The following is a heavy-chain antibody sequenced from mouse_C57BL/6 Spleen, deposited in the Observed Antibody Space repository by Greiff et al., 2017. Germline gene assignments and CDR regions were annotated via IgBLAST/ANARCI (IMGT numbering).Heavy chain of an antibody. J-gene: IGHJ3*01. CDR3: ARHEDRGYWFSY. CDR2: FYPGSGSI. Sequence: VQRVESGAELVKPGASVKLSCKASGYTFTEYTIHWVKQRSGQGLEWIGWFYPGSGSIKYNEKFKDKATLTADKTSSTVYMELSRLTSEDSAVYFCARHEDRGYWFSYWGQGTLVTVSA. CDR1: GYTFTEYT. V-gene: IGHV1-62-2*01. D-gene: IGHD2-2*01.